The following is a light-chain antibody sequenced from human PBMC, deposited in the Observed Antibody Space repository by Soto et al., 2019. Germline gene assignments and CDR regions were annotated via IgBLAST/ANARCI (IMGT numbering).Light chain of an antibody. J-gene: IGLJ1*01. CDR3: SSYTSSNTYV. CDR1: SSDVGSYNR. V-gene: IGLV2-18*02. CDR2: EVS. Sequence: QSALTQPPSVAGSPGQSVAISCTGTSSDVGSYNRVSWYQQPPGTAPKVMIYEVSNRPSGVPDRFTGSKSGNTASLTISGLQAEDEADYYCSSYTSSNTYVFGTGTKVTVL.